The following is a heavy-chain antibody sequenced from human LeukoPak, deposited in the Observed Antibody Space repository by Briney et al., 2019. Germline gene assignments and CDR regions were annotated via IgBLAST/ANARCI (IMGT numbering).Heavy chain of an antibody. CDR3: ARAENIVAPGSFDY. CDR1: GGSLSGYY. CDR2: INNSGRT. D-gene: IGHD5-12*01. J-gene: IGHJ4*02. Sequence: SETLSLTCAVYGGSLSGYYWRWIRQPPGKGVEWIGEINNSGRTNYNPSLKSRGTISVETSKKKFSLKLRSVTAADTAVYYCARAENIVAPGSFDYWGQGTLVTVSS. V-gene: IGHV4-34*01.